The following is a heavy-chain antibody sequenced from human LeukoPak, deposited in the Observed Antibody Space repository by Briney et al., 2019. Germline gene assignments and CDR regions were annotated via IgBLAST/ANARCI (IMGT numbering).Heavy chain of an antibody. Sequence: ASVKVSCKASGYTFTSYHIHWVRQAPGQGLEWMGIINPSGGTTNYAQKFQGSLTMTRDTSTSTVYMELSSLRSEDTAVYYCAREKSSSGLDYWGQGTLVTVSS. CDR2: INPSGGTT. V-gene: IGHV1-46*01. CDR3: AREKSSSGLDY. D-gene: IGHD2-15*01. CDR1: GYTFTSYH. J-gene: IGHJ4*02.